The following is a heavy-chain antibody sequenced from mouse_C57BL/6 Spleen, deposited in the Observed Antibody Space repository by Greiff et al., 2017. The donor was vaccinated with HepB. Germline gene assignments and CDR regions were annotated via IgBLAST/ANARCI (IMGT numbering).Heavy chain of an antibody. Sequence: EVQLQESGPGLVKPSHTVFLTCTVTGISITTGNYRWSWIRQFPGNKLEWIGYIYYSGTITYNPSLTSRTTITRDTPKNQFFLEMNSLTAEDTATYYCARDPGHHGYAMDYWGQGTSVTVSS. CDR2: IYYSGTI. V-gene: IGHV3-5*01. D-gene: IGHD3-1*01. CDR3: ARDPGHHGYAMDY. J-gene: IGHJ4*01. CDR1: GISITTGNYR.